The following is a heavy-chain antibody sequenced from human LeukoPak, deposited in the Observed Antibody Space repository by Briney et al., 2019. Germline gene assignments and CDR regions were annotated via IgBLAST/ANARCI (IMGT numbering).Heavy chain of an antibody. CDR2: ISGYNANT. D-gene: IGHD4-23*01. CDR1: GYTFTSYG. CDR3: ARDPYGGNSGFDY. V-gene: IGHV1-18*01. J-gene: IGHJ4*02. Sequence: ASVPVSRQASGYTFTSYGISWVRPAPGQGLAWMGWISGYNANTKYLQKLQGRVTMTTDTSTSTAYMELRSLISDDTAVYYCARDPYGGNSGFDYWGQGTLVTVSS.